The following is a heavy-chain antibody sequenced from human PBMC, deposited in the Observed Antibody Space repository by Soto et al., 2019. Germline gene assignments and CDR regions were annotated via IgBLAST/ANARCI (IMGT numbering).Heavy chain of an antibody. CDR3: AKAHIVVVTAIYAFDI. J-gene: IGHJ3*02. Sequence: PGGSLRLSCAASGFTFSSYAMIWVRQAPGKGLEWVSAISVSGGSTYYADSVRGRFTISRDNSKNTLYLQMNSLRAEDTAVYYCAKAHIVVVTAIYAFDIWGQGTMVTVSS. D-gene: IGHD2-21*02. CDR1: GFTFSSYA. CDR2: ISVSGGST. V-gene: IGHV3-23*01.